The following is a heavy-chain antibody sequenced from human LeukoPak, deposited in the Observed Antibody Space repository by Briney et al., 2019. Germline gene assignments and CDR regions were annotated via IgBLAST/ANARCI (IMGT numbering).Heavy chain of an antibody. CDR2: VHLDGRT. Sequence: PSETLSLTCGVSGGSVTSTNWWTWVRQPPGKGLEWIGEVHLDGRTNYNPSLKSRLTMSVDLSENHISLKLTSVTAADTAVYYCARRISIGGWSFDYWGQGTLVTVSS. D-gene: IGHD6-19*01. J-gene: IGHJ4*02. V-gene: IGHV4-4*02. CDR1: GGSVTSTNW. CDR3: ARRISIGGWSFDY.